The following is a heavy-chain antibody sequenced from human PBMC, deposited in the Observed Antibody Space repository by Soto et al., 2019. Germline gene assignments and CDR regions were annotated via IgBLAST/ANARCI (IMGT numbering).Heavy chain of an antibody. CDR3: ARSMTTVVPLDY. CDR1: GGSISSGDYY. Sequence: PSETLSLTCTVSGGSISSGDYYWSWIRQPPGKGLEWIGYIYYSGSTYYNPSLKSRVTISVDTSKNQFSLKLSSVTAADTAVYYCARSMTTVVPLDYWGKGTRVTDST. CDR2: IYYSGST. D-gene: IGHD4-17*01. J-gene: IGHJ4*02. V-gene: IGHV4-30-4*01.